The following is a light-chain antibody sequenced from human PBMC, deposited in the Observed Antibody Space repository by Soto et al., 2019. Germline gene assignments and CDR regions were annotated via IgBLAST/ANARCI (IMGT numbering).Light chain of an antibody. CDR1: SSNIGSNY. CDR2: RNN. CDR3: AAWDDSLRGFYV. J-gene: IGLJ1*01. Sequence: QSVLTQPPSASGTPGQRVTISCSGSSSNIGSNYVYWYQQLPGTAPKLLIYRNNQRPSGVPDRFSGSKSGTSASLAISGLRSEDEADYYCAAWDDSLRGFYVFGTGNKVTVL. V-gene: IGLV1-47*01.